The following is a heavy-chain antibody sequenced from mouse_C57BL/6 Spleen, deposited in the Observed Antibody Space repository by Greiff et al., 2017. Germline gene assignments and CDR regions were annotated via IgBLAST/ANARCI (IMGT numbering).Heavy chain of an antibody. J-gene: IGHJ3*01. CDR3: TMAYYSKPWFAY. D-gene: IGHD2-5*01. CDR1: GFNIKDDY. Sequence: VQLKQSGAELVRPGASVKLSCTASGFNIKDDYMHWVKQRPEQGLEWIGWIDPENGDTEYASKFQGKATITADTSSNTAYLQLSSLTSEDTAVYYCTMAYYSKPWFAYWGQGTLVTVSA. CDR2: IDPENGDT. V-gene: IGHV14-4*01.